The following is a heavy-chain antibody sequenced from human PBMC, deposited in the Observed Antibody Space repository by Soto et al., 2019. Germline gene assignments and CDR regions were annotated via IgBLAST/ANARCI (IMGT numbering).Heavy chain of an antibody. J-gene: IGHJ2*01. V-gene: IGHV4-4*02. CDR1: GASISSSNW. CDR2: IFHSGST. D-gene: IGHD3-16*01. Sequence: QVQLQESSPGLVKPSGTLSLTCAVSGASISSSNWWSWVRQPPGKGLEWIGEIFHSGSTNSNPSLKRRVTMSLDASNNQCSLKLSSVTAADMAVYYCARRIYGDWYFDLWGRGTLVTVSS. CDR3: ARRIYGDWYFDL.